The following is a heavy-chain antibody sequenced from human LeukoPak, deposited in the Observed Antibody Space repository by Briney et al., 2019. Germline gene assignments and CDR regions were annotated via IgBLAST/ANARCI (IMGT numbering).Heavy chain of an antibody. J-gene: IGHJ4*02. CDR3: ARGRFQLLWFGELPYD. Sequence: ASVKVSCKASGYTFTGYYMHWVRQAPGQGLEWMGWINPNRGGTNYAQKFQGRVTMTRDTSISTAYMELSRLRSDDTAVYYCARGRFQLLWFGELPYDWGQGTLVTVSS. CDR2: INPNRGGT. V-gene: IGHV1-2*02. CDR1: GYTFTGYY. D-gene: IGHD3-10*01.